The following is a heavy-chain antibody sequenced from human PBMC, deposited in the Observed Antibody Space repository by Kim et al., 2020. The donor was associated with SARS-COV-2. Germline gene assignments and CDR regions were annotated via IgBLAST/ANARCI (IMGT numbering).Heavy chain of an antibody. CDR1: GGSFSGYY. CDR2: INHSGST. CDR3: ARGPRYSGYDWGAYFDY. D-gene: IGHD5-12*01. J-gene: IGHJ4*01. Sequence: SETLSLTCAVYGGSFSGYYWSWIRQPPGKGLEWIGEINHSGSTNYNPSLKSRVTISVDTSKNQFSLKLSSVTAADTAVYYCARGPRYSGYDWGAYFDYWG. V-gene: IGHV4-34*01.